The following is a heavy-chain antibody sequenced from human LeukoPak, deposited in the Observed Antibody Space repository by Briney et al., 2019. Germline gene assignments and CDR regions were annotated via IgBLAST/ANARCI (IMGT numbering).Heavy chain of an antibody. CDR1: GGTFSSYA. CDR3: ARDAAAVVAAILDY. J-gene: IGHJ4*02. Sequence: SVKVSCKASGGTFSSYAISWVRQAPGQGLEWMGRIIPILGIANYAQKFQGRVTITADKSTSTAYMELSSLRSEDTAVYYCARDAAAVVAAILDYWGQGTLVTVSS. D-gene: IGHD2-15*01. CDR2: IIPILGIA. V-gene: IGHV1-69*04.